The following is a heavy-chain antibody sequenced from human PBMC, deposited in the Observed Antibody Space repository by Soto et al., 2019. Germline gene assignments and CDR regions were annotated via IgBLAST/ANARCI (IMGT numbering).Heavy chain of an antibody. CDR2: IKSKTDGGTT. CDR3: VVMWFGELLFQETDLFDP. D-gene: IGHD3-10*01. CDR1: GFTFSNAW. Sequence: PGGSLRLSCAASGFTFSNAWMSWVRQAPGKGLEWVGRIKSKTDGGTTDYAAPVKGRFTISRDDSKNTLYLQMNSLKTEDTAVYYCVVMWFGELLFQETDLFDPGGQGTLVTVSS. J-gene: IGHJ5*02. V-gene: IGHV3-15*01.